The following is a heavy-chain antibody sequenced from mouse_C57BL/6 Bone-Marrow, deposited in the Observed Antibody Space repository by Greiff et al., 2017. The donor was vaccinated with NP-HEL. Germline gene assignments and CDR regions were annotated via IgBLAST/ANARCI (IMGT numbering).Heavy chain of an antibody. CDR2: ISYDGSN. D-gene: IGHD1-1*01. Sequence: EVQVVESGPGLVKPSQSLSLTCSVTGYSITSGYYWNWIRQFPGNKLEWMGYISYDGSNNYNPSLKNRISITRDTSKNQFFLKLNSVTTEDTATYYCAREPINRGIYGSSPLYWYFDVWGTGTTVTVSS. CDR3: AREPINRGIYGSSPLYWYFDV. CDR1: GYSITSGYY. V-gene: IGHV3-6*01. J-gene: IGHJ1*03.